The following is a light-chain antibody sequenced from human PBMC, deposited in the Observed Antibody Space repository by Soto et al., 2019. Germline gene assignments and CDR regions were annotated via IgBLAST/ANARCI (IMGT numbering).Light chain of an antibody. CDR2: DAS. J-gene: IGKJ5*01. V-gene: IGKV3D-20*02. CDR3: QQRSSAIT. Sequence: ELVLTQSTGTLYLSSGDTAALSCRASQSVSSRYLAWYQQKPGQAPRLLIFDASSRATGIPARFSGRGSGTDFTLTISSLEPEDFAVYYCQQRSSAITFGQGTRLEN. CDR1: QSVSSRY.